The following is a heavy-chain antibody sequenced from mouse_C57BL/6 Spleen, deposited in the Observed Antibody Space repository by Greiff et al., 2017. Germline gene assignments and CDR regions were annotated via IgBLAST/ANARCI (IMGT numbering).Heavy chain of an antibody. J-gene: IGHJ4*01. CDR2: IDPSDSET. CDR1: GYTFTSYW. V-gene: IGHV1-52*01. D-gene: IGHD2-1*01. Sequence: QVQLQQPGAELVRPGSSVKLSCKASGYTFTSYWMHWVKQRPIQGLEWIGNIDPSDSETHYNQKFKDKATLTVDKSSSTAYMQLSSLTSEDSAVYYCARGGYGNPYYAMDYWGQGTSVTVSS. CDR3: ARGGYGNPYYAMDY.